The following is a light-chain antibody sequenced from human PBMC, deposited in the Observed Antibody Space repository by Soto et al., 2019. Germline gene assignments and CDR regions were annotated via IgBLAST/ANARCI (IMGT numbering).Light chain of an antibody. V-gene: IGLV2-14*01. CDR1: SSDVGNYNY. CDR3: SSYTTSSTFV. Sequence: QSALTQPASVSGSPGQAITISCTGTSSDVGNYNYVSWYQQHPDKAPKLMIYDVSNRPPGVSNRFSGSKSGNTASLTISGLQAEDEADYYCSSYTTSSTFVFGGGTTVTVL. J-gene: IGLJ2*01. CDR2: DVS.